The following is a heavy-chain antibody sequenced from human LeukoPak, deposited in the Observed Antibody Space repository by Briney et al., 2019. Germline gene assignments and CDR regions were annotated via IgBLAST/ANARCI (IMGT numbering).Heavy chain of an antibody. CDR2: ISSGSGFT. Sequence: PGGSLRLSCAGSGFTFTDYYMSWIRQAPGKGLEWVSYISSGSGFTDYADSVKGRFTISRDNAKNSLFLQMNSLRAEDTAVYYCARHMGYSISWYRFDYWGQGTLVTVSS. CDR3: ARHMGYSISWYRFDY. J-gene: IGHJ4*02. CDR1: GFTFTDYY. V-gene: IGHV3-11*03. D-gene: IGHD6-13*01.